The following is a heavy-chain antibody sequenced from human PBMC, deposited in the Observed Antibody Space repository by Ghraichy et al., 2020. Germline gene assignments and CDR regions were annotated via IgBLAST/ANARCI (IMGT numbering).Heavy chain of an antibody. D-gene: IGHD2/OR15-2a*01. CDR2: IKQVGSEK. CDR1: GFTFSSYG. CDR3: ARVKSAGYGMDV. Sequence: GGSLRLSCAASGFTFSSYGMSWVRQAPGKGLEWVANIKQVGSEKYYVDSVKGRFTISRDNAKNSLYLQMNSLRAEDTAVYYCARVKSAGYGMDVWGRGSKLSVSS. J-gene: IGHJ6*02. V-gene: IGHV3-7*03.